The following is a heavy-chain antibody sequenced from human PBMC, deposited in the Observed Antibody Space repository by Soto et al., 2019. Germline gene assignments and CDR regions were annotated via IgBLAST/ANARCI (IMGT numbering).Heavy chain of an antibody. V-gene: IGHV3-64*01. CDR1: GLTFSSYA. Sequence: EVQLVESGGGLVQPGGSPRLSCAASGLTFSSYAMHWVRQAPGKGLEYVSAINTNGGTTYYANSVKGRFTVSRDNSKNTLYLQMGSLRAEDMAVYYCATEGGNYYFDYWGQGTLVTVSS. D-gene: IGHD1-26*01. CDR3: ATEGGNYYFDY. CDR2: INTNGGTT. J-gene: IGHJ4*02.